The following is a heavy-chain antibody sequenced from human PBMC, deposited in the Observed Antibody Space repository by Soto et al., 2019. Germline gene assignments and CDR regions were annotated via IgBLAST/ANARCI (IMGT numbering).Heavy chain of an antibody. V-gene: IGHV1-69*01. CDR2: IIPVFDTV. CDR3: ARGGGGAAVAATLVTLNS. Sequence: QEQLVQSGAEVKKSGSSVKVSCKDTGGLFSSYAVSWVRQAPGQGLEWMGGIIPVFDTVYYAQKFQGRVTITADESTNTAYMELSSLRSEDTAMYYCARGGGGAAVAATLVTLNSWGQGTVVTVSS. CDR1: GGLFSSYA. D-gene: IGHD2-15*01. J-gene: IGHJ4*02.